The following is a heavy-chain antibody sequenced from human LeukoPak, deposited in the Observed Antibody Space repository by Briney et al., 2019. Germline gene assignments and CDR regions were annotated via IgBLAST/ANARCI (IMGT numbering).Heavy chain of an antibody. CDR1: GYTFSGYA. V-gene: IGHV1-3*01. Sequence: ASVKVSCKASGYTFSGYAIHWVRQAPGQRFEWMGWINAGNGHTKYSQSFQGRVTITRDSSASIVYMDVSSLTSEDTAVYYCARGIWSATRVDYYLDNWGRGTLVTVSS. CDR2: INAGNGHT. J-gene: IGHJ4*02. D-gene: IGHD5-24*01. CDR3: ARGIWSATRVDYYLDN.